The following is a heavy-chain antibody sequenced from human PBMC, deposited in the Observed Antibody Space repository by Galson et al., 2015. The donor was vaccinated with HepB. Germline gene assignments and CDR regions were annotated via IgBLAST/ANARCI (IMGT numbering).Heavy chain of an antibody. CDR3: ARAPVYASGTYYNALFVS. J-gene: IGHJ4*02. D-gene: IGHD3-10*01. CDR1: GFTFSSYG. V-gene: IGHV3-30*03. CDR2: ISFDGTKR. Sequence: SLRLSCAASGFTFSSYGIHWIRQAPGKGLEWVALISFDGTKRDYVDSLKGRFTISRDNSRNTVFLQMNSLRADDTAVYFCARAPVYASGTYYNALFVSWGQGTLVTVSS.